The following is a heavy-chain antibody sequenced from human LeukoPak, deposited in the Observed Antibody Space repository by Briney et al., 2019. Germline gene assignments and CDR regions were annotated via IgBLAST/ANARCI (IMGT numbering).Heavy chain of an antibody. Sequence: SQTLSLTCTVSGGSISSGNYYWSWIRQPAGKGLEWIGRIHTSGSTNYNPSLKSRVTMSVDTSKNQFSLKLSSVTAADTAVYYCARRTATHAFDIWGQGTMVTVSS. CDR1: GGSISSGNYY. V-gene: IGHV4-61*02. J-gene: IGHJ3*02. CDR3: ARRTATHAFDI. CDR2: IHTSGST.